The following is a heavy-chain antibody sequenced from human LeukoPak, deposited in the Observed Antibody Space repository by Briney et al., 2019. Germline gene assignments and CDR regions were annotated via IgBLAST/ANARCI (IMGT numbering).Heavy chain of an antibody. J-gene: IGHJ5*02. CDR2: ITGSGGRT. Sequence: GGSLRLSCAASGFTFSSYAMNWVRQAPGKGLEWVSAITGSGGRTYYADSVKGRFTISRDNSKNTLYLQMNGLRHEDTAVYFCARAAAVTGAFRDNWFDPWGQGTLVTVSS. V-gene: IGHV3-23*01. CDR1: GFTFSSYA. CDR3: ARAAAVTGAFRDNWFDP. D-gene: IGHD6-19*01.